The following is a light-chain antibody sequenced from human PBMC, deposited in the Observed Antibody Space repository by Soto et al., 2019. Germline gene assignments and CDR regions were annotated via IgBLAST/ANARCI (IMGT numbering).Light chain of an antibody. CDR1: SSNIGSNA. Sequence: QAVVTQPPSVSGTPGQRVIISCSGSSSNIGSNAVYWYQQLPGAAPKVLLYSNNQRPSGVPDRFSGSKSGTSASLAISGLRSENEADYYCAAWDDSLNGWVFGGGTKLTVL. V-gene: IGLV1-47*02. CDR3: AAWDDSLNGWV. J-gene: IGLJ3*02. CDR2: SNN.